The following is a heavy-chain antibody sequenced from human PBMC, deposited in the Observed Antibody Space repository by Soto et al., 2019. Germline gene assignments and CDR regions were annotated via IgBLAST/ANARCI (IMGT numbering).Heavy chain of an antibody. Sequence: GESLKIACSGSGYSFSRYWIGWVRQMLGKGLEWMGIIYPGDSDIRYSPSFQGRVTISADTSISTAYLQWSSLKASDTAIYYCARRRGSGSDYYYNYGMGVWGQGTTVTVSS. CDR3: ARRRGSGSDYYYNYGMGV. J-gene: IGHJ6*02. V-gene: IGHV5-51*01. CDR2: IYPGDSDI. CDR1: GYSFSRYW. D-gene: IGHD1-26*01.